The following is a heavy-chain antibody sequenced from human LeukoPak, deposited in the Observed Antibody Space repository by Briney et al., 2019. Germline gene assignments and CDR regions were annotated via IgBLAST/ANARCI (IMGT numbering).Heavy chain of an antibody. D-gene: IGHD3-10*01. CDR3: ARERGVIVRSDAFDI. CDR1: GGSISSYY. J-gene: IGHJ3*02. V-gene: IGHV4-4*07. Sequence: PSETLSLTCTVSGGSISSYYWSWIRQPAGKGLEWIGRIYTSGSTNYNPSLKSRVTMSVDTSKNQFSLKLSSVTAADTAVSYCARERGVIVRSDAFDIWGQGTMVTVSS. CDR2: IYTSGST.